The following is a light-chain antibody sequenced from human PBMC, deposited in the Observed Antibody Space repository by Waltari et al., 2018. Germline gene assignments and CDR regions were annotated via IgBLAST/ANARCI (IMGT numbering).Light chain of an antibody. Sequence: SYAVTQPPSVSVSPGQTASITCSGDELKSRYVYWYQHKPGQSPILLIFQDTKRPSGIPDRFSGFISGNTATLTGSETQAMDEADYYCQTWDTRTTRVFGTGTKLTVL. J-gene: IGLJ3*02. CDR3: QTWDTRTTRV. V-gene: IGLV3-1*01. CDR2: QDT. CDR1: ELKSRY.